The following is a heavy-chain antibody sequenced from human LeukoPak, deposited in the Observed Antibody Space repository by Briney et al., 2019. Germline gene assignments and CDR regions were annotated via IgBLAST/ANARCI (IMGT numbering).Heavy chain of an antibody. D-gene: IGHD6-13*01. Sequence: GGSLTLSCAASGFTFSSYAMSWVRQAPGKGLEWVSAMSGSGGSTYYADSVKGRFTISRDNSKNTLYPQMNSLRAEDTAVYYCAKSALKGIAAAGTWYFDYWGQGTLVTVSS. V-gene: IGHV3-23*01. CDR3: AKSALKGIAAAGTWYFDY. CDR1: GFTFSSYA. J-gene: IGHJ4*02. CDR2: MSGSGGST.